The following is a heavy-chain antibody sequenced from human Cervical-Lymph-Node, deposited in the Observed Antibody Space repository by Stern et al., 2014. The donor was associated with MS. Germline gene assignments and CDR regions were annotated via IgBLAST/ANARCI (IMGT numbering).Heavy chain of an antibody. CDR2: ISYDGSNK. CDR3: AKGYSSSSALYYYYGMDV. Sequence: LVESGGGVVQPGRSLRLSCAASGFTFSSYGMHWVRQAPGQGLEWVAIISYDGSNKYYADSVKGRFTISRDNSKNTLYLQMNSLRAEDTAVYYCAKGYSSSSALYYYYGMDVWGQGTTVTVSS. V-gene: IGHV3-30*18. CDR1: GFTFSSYG. D-gene: IGHD6-6*01. J-gene: IGHJ6*02.